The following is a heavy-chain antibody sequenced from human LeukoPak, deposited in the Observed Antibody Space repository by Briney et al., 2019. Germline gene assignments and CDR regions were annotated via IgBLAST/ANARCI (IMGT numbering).Heavy chain of an antibody. CDR1: GGSISSSSYY. J-gene: IGHJ4*02. Sequence: PSETLSLTCTVSGGSISSSSYYWGWIRQPPGKGLEWIGYIYYSGSTNYNPSLKSRVTISVDTSKNQFSLKLSSVTAADTAVYYCARRVFGGSGYYGVFDYWGQGTLVTVSS. CDR2: IYYSGST. CDR3: ARRVFGGSGYYGVFDY. V-gene: IGHV4-61*05. D-gene: IGHD3-22*01.